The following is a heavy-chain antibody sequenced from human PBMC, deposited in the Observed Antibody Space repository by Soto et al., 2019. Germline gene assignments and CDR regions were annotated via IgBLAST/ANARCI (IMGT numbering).Heavy chain of an antibody. J-gene: IGHJ5*02. CDR1: GGTFSSYA. Sequence: SVKVSCKASGGTFSSYAISWVRQAPGQGLEWMGGIIPIFGTANYAQKFQGRVTITADESTSTAYMELSSLRSEDTAVYYAVVSEAAAAWNWFDPWGQGTLVTVSS. CDR2: IIPIFGTA. V-gene: IGHV1-69*13. D-gene: IGHD6-13*01. CDR3: VVSEAAAAWNWFDP.